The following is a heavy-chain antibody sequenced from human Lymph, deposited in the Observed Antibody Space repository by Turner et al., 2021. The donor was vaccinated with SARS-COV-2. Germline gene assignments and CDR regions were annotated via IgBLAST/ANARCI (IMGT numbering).Heavy chain of an antibody. V-gene: IGHV1-8*02. J-gene: IGHJ6*02. Sequence: QVQLVQSGAELKKPGASVKVSCKAPGYTFTSYDINWVRQATGKGLEWMGWMNPNSGNTGYAQKFKGRVTMTRNTAISTAYMELSSLRSEDTAVYYCARGRYSGGGMDVWGQGTTVTVSS. CDR1: GYTFTSYD. CDR2: MNPNSGNT. CDR3: ARGRYSGGGMDV. D-gene: IGHD1-26*01.